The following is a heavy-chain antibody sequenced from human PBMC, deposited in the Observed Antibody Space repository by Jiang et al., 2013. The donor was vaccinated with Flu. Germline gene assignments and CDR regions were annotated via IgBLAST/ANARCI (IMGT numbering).Heavy chain of an antibody. CDR3: ARKDYYHSGSYSNFED. Sequence: GAEVKXPGASVKISCKASGYTFTNYPMHWVRQAPGQRLEWMGWINAANGDTGYSQNFQGRVTFTRDTSATTAYMELSSLRSEDTAVYYCARKDYYHSGSYSNFEDWGQGTLVTVSS. V-gene: IGHV1-3*01. CDR2: INAANGDT. J-gene: IGHJ4*02. CDR1: GYTFTNYP. D-gene: IGHD3-10*01.